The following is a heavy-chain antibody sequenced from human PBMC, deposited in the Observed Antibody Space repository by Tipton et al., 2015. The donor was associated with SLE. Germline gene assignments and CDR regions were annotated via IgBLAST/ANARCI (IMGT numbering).Heavy chain of an antibody. Sequence: SLRLSCAASGFTFSSYAMSWVRQAPGKGLEWVSSISSSSSYIYYADSVKGRFTISRDNAKNSLYLQMNSLRADDTAVYYCARVEWLFPFDYWGQGTLVTVSS. J-gene: IGHJ4*02. CDR1: GFTFSSYA. D-gene: IGHD3-3*01. CDR3: ARVEWLFPFDY. V-gene: IGHV3-21*04. CDR2: ISSSSSYI.